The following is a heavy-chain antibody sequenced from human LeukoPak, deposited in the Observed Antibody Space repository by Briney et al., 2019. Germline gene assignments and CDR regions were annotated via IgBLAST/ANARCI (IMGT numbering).Heavy chain of an antibody. CDR3: ARGGYYGSGSYYNLYYMDV. J-gene: IGHJ6*03. V-gene: IGHV1-69*05. CDR1: GGTFSSYA. Sequence: SVKVSCKASGGTFSSYAISWVRQAPGQGLEWMGRIIPIFGTANYAQKFQGRVTITTDESTSTAYMELSSLRSEDTAVYYCARGGYYGSGSYYNLYYMDVWGKGTTVTVSS. CDR2: IIPIFGTA. D-gene: IGHD3-10*01.